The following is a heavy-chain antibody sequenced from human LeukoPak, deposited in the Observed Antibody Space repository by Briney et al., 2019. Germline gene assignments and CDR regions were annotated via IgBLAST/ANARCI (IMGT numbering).Heavy chain of an antibody. D-gene: IGHD3-22*01. CDR2: INHSGST. V-gene: IGHV4-39*07. Sequence: SETLSLTCTVSGGSISSSSYYWGWIRQPPGRGLEWIGEINHSGSTNYNPSLKSRVTISVDTSKNQFSLKLSSVTAADTAVYYCARGRGYYDSSGYYYVRRYFDYWGQGTLVTVSS. CDR1: GGSISSSSYY. J-gene: IGHJ4*02. CDR3: ARGRGYYDSSGYYYVRRYFDY.